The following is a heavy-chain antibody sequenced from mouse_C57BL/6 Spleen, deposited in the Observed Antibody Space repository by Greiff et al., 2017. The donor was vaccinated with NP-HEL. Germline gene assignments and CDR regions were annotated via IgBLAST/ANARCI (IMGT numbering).Heavy chain of an antibody. Sequence: EVQLQQSGPELVKPGASVKISCKASGYTFTDYYMNWVKQSHGKSLEWIGDINPNNGGTSYNQKFKGKATLTVDKSSSTAYMELRSLTSEDSAVYYCARRTAQATGFAYWGQGTLVTVSA. D-gene: IGHD3-2*02. CDR3: ARRTAQATGFAY. CDR1: GYTFTDYY. CDR2: INPNNGGT. V-gene: IGHV1-26*01. J-gene: IGHJ3*01.